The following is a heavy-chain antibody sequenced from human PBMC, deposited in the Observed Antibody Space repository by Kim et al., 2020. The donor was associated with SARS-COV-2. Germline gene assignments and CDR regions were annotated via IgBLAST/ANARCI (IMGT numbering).Heavy chain of an antibody. CDR3: ARWGSGPLYHRYYYYGMDV. D-gene: IGHD3-16*01. CDR1: GGSFSGYY. CDR2: INHSGST. J-gene: IGHJ6*02. V-gene: IGHV4-34*01. Sequence: SETLSLTCAVYGGSFSGYYWSWIRQPPGKGLEWIGEINHSGSTNYNPSLKSRVTISVDTSKNQFSLKLSTVTAADTAVYYCARWGSGPLYHRYYYYGMDVWGQGTTVTVSS.